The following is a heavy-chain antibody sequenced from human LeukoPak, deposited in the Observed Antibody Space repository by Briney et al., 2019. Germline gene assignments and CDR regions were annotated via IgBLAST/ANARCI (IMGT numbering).Heavy chain of an antibody. J-gene: IGHJ5*02. CDR3: AREGSGWYVGGNWFDP. D-gene: IGHD6-19*01. CDR1: GFTFSSYE. V-gene: IGHV3-48*03. CDR2: ISSSGSTI. Sequence: GGSLRLSCAASGFTFSSYEMSWVRQAPGKGLEWVSYISSSGSTIYYADSVKGRFTISRDNAKNSLYLQMNSLRAEDTGVYYCAREGSGWYVGGNWFDPWGQGTLVTVSS.